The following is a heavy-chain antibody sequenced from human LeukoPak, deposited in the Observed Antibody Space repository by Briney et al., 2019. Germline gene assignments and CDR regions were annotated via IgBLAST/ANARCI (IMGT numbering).Heavy chain of an antibody. CDR3: ARHFRSGGWSPVIDY. J-gene: IGHJ4*02. CDR2: IYYSGST. V-gene: IGHV4-39*01. Sequence: SETLSLTCTVSGGSISSSSYYWGWIRQPPWKGLEWIGSIYYSGSTYYNPSLKSRVTISVDTSKNQFSLKLSSVTAADTAVYYCARHFRSGGWSPVIDYWGQGTLATVSS. CDR1: GGSISSSSYY. D-gene: IGHD3-3*01.